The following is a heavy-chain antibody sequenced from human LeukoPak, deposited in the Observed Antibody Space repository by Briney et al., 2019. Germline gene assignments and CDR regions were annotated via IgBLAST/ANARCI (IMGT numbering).Heavy chain of an antibody. CDR1: GGTVIGGSYY. CDR3: ARQEGKQWMRRANNWFDP. D-gene: IGHD6-19*01. V-gene: IGHV4-39*01. J-gene: IGHJ5*02. Sequence: PSETLSLTCTVSGGTVIGGSYYWGWIRQPPGKGLEWIGSVYYSGTTYYNPSLKSRVTISVDTSKNQFSLKLSSVTAADTAVYYCARQEGKQWMRRANNWFDPWGQGTLVTVSS. CDR2: VYYSGTT.